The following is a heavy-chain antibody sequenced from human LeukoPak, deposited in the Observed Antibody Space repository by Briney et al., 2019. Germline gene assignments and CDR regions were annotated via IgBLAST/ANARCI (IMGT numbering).Heavy chain of an antibody. J-gene: IGHJ6*02. CDR2: IYSGGST. Sequence: GGSLRLSCAAPGFTVSSNYMSWVRQAPGKGLEWVSVIYSGGSTYYADSVKGRFTISRDNSKNTLYLQMNSLRAEDTAVYYCARDRYYSSSWSRGFYGMDVWGQGTTVTVSS. CDR1: GFTVSSNY. CDR3: ARDRYYSSSWSRGFYGMDV. D-gene: IGHD6-13*01. V-gene: IGHV3-66*01.